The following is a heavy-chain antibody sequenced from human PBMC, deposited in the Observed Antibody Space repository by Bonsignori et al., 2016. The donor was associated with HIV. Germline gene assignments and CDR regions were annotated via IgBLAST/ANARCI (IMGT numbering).Heavy chain of an antibody. V-gene: IGHV4-61*02. CDR1: GGSISSSTYY. D-gene: IGHD3/OR15-3a*01. CDR2: IYSGVIT. Sequence: QVQLQESGPGLVKPSQTLSLTCTVSGGSISSSTYYWSWIRQPAGKGLEWIGRIYSGVITNTTLLESRATISVDTSKNQFSLKLSSVSAADTAVYFCARVHYDFGWIDPVGPGNPGHHLL. J-gene: IGHJ5*02. CDR3: ARVHYDFGWIDP.